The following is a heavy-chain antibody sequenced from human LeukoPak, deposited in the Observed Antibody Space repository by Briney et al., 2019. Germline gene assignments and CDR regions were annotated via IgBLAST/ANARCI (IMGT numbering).Heavy chain of an antibody. J-gene: IGHJ4*02. CDR1: GFTVSSNY. D-gene: IGHD5-18*01. CDR3: ARDEHQGDSYGKFDY. CDR2: IWYDGSNK. V-gene: IGHV3-33*08. Sequence: GGSLRLSCAASGFTVSSNYMSWVRQAPGKGLEWVAVIWYDGSNKYYADSVKGRFTISRDNSKNTLYLQMNSLRAEDTAVYYCARDEHQGDSYGKFDYWGQGTLVTVSS.